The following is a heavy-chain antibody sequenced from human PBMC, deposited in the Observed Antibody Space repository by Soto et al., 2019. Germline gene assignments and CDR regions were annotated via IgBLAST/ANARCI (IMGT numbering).Heavy chain of an antibody. CDR1: VGSINSYY. J-gene: IGHJ6*03. Sequence: PSETLYLTCTVSVGSINSYYWSWIRQPPGKGLEWIGYIYYSGSTNYNPSLKSRVTISVDTSKNQFSLKLSSVTAADAAVYYCARNRGSGYGNYYYYYMDVWGKGTTVTVSS. CDR3: ARNRGSGYGNYYYYYMDV. CDR2: IYYSGST. D-gene: IGHD5-12*01. V-gene: IGHV4-59*01.